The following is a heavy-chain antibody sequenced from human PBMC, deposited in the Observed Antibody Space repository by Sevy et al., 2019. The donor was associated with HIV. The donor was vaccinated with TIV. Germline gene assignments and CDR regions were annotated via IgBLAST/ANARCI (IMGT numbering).Heavy chain of an antibody. D-gene: IGHD3-22*01. V-gene: IGHV3-23*01. CDR2: ISGFGNT. J-gene: IGHJ3*01. CDR3: AKVRNPALESMMEVTVRSLKGFDV. Sequence: GGSLRLSCAASGFTFNTHVMNWVRQAPGKGLEWVSGISGFGNTYYADSVRGRFTISRDNAKNTLYLQMNSLRADDTAVYYCAKVRNPALESMMEVTVRSLKGFDVWGQGTMVTVSS. CDR1: GFTFNTHV.